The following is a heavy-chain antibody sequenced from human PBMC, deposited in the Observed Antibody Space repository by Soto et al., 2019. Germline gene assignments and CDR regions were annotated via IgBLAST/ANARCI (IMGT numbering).Heavy chain of an antibody. Sequence: EVQLVESGGGLVQPGGSLRLSCAASGFPFSNYWMTWVRQAPGRGLEWLANVKDDGSENYSVGSVKGRFTSSRDNAKNSVFLQMNSLRAEDTAVYYCARVSKSGYYRESWGQGTLVTVSS. CDR3: ARVSKSGYYRES. V-gene: IGHV3-7*04. J-gene: IGHJ5*02. CDR1: GFPFSNYW. CDR2: VKDDGSEN. D-gene: IGHD3-22*01.